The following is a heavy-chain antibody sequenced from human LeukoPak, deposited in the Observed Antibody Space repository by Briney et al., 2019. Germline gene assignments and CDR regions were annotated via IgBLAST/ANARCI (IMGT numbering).Heavy chain of an antibody. J-gene: IGHJ4*02. Sequence: SETLSLTCTVSGGSISSYYWSWIRQPPGKGLEWIGYIYYSGSTNYNPSLKSRVTISVDTSKNQFSLKLSSVTAADTAVYYCARARGDYDYIWGSYRQRNPFDYWGQGTLVTVSS. CDR3: ARARGDYDYIWGSYRQRNPFDY. CDR2: IYYSGST. CDR1: GGSISSYY. V-gene: IGHV4-59*12. D-gene: IGHD3-16*02.